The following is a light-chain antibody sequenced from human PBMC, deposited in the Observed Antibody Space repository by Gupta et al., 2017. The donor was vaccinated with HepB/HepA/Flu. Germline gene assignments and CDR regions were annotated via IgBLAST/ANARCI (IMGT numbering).Light chain of an antibody. V-gene: IGKV3-20*01. CDR2: GAS. CDR3: QQYGSSPLIT. Sequence: EIVLTQSPGTLSLSPGERATLSCRASQSVSSSYLAWYQQKPGQAPRLLIYGASSRATGIPDRFSGSGSGTDFTLTISRREPEDFAVYYCQQYGSSPLITFGHGTXVDIK. CDR1: QSVSSSY. J-gene: IGKJ3*01.